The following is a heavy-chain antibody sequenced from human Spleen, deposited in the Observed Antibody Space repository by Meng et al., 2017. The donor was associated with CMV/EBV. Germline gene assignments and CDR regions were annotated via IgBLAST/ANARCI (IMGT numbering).Heavy chain of an antibody. V-gene: IGHV3-21*01. CDR3: ARAGPGVTTWA. CDR1: GFTFSSYS. J-gene: IGHJ5*02. Sequence: EVRLVDSGGGLVTPGGSLRLSCAVSGFTFSSYSMNWVRQAPGKGLEWVSSISSSSSYIYYADSVKGRFTISRDNAKNSLYLQMNSLRAEDTAVYYCARAGPGVTTWAWRQGTLGTVSS. D-gene: IGHD2-2*01. CDR2: ISSSSSYI.